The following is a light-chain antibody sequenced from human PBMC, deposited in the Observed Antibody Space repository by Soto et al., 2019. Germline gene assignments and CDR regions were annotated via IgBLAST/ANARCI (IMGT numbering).Light chain of an antibody. CDR3: QTWGPGIVV. Sequence: QLVLTQSPSASASLGASVKLTCTLSSRHSTYAIAWLQQLPEKGPRSLMKLNSDGSHSKGDGIPDRFSGSSSGAARYLTTSRLQSWEQADYCRQTWGPGIVVFGGRTQLTV. CDR1: SRHSTYA. V-gene: IGLV4-69*01. J-gene: IGLJ2*01. CDR2: LNSDGSH.